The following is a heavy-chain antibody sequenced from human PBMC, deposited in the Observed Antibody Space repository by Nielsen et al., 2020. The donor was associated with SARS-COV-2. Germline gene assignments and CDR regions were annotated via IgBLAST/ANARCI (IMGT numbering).Heavy chain of an antibody. Sequence: SETLSLTCTVSGGSISSSSYYWGWIRQPPGKGLEWIGSIYYSGSTYYNPSLKSRVTISVDTSKNQFSLKLSSVTAADTAVYYCARTREHTLYYYYYMDVWGKGTTVTVSS. CDR3: ARTREHTLYYYYYMDV. J-gene: IGHJ6*03. D-gene: IGHD1/OR15-1a*01. CDR2: IYYSGST. CDR1: GGSISSSSYY. V-gene: IGHV4-39*01.